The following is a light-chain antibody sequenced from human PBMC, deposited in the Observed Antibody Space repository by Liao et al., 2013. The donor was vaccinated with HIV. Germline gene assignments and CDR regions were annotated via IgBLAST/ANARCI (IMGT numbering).Light chain of an antibody. CDR3: QLWDSSSDHPYV. CDR1: KLGDKY. Sequence: SYELTQPPSVSVSPGQTAIITCSGDKLGDKYTCWYQQRPGQSPVLVIYQDNKRPFGIPERFSGSNSGNTATLTISRVEPGDEADYYCQLWDSSSDHPYVFGTGTQVTVL. V-gene: IGLV3-1*01. J-gene: IGLJ1*01. CDR2: QDN.